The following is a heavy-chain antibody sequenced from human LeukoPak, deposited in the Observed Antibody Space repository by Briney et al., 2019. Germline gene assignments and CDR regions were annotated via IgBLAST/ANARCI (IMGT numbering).Heavy chain of an antibody. CDR2: IRSTANGYAT. J-gene: IGHJ3*02. CDR1: GFTFSGSA. CDR3: ARAPFRMVRGAFDI. V-gene: IGHV3-73*01. Sequence: GGSLRLSCAASGFTFSGSALHWVRQASGKGLEWVGRIRSTANGYATAYAASVKGRFTISRDDSKNTAYLQMDSLKTEDTAVYYCARAPFRMVRGAFDIWGQGTMVTVSS. D-gene: IGHD3-10*01.